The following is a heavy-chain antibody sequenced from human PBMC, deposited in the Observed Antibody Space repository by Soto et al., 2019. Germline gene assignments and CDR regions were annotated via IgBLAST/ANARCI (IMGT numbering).Heavy chain of an antibody. Sequence: EALLLESGGGLVQPGGSLRLSCAASGFTFSSYAMNWVRQAPGKGLEWVSAISGSGGSTYYADSVKGRFTISRDNSKNTLYLQMNSLRAEDTAVYYCAPGAGLNYYYGMDVWGQGTTVTVSS. V-gene: IGHV3-23*01. J-gene: IGHJ6*02. D-gene: IGHD3-10*01. CDR3: APGAGLNYYYGMDV. CDR2: ISGSGGST. CDR1: GFTFSSYA.